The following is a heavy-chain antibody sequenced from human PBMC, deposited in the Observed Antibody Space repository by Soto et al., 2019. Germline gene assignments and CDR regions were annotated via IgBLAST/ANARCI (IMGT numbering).Heavy chain of an antibody. V-gene: IGHV3-48*03. Sequence: LRLSCEASGFTFRTYDMHWVRQAPGRGLEWVSYISGTGGAKYFADSVKGRFTISRDNAKNSLYLHMNSLRAEDTALYYCAREWNTAYIDFWGQGTLVTVSS. D-gene: IGHD3-16*01. J-gene: IGHJ4*02. CDR3: AREWNTAYIDF. CDR2: ISGTGGAK. CDR1: GFTFRTYD.